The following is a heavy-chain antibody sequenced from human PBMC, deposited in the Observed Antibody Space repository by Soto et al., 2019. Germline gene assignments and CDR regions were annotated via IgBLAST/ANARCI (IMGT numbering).Heavy chain of an antibody. V-gene: IGHV3-30*18. CDR2: ISYDGSNT. CDR1: GSTLITNG. Sequence: QVQLVESGGGVVQPGRSLRLSWEAPGSTLITNGWHWSRQVPGKGLGWLAFISYDGSNTYYADSVKGRFTISRDNSKNTLYLQMNSLRAEDTSVYYCAKEGGLSGSYYISSSYYFDYWGQGTLVTVSS. J-gene: IGHJ4*02. CDR3: AKEGGLSGSYYISSSYYFDY. D-gene: IGHD1-26*01.